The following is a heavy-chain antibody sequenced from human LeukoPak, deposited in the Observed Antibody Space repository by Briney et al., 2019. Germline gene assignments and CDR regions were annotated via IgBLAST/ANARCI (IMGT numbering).Heavy chain of an antibody. CDR3: AREFVSVTTHFLFDS. D-gene: IGHD4-17*01. V-gene: IGHV3-53*01. J-gene: IGHJ4*02. CDR2: IYSDNST. Sequence: PGGSLRLSCAASGFTVSTNYMSWVRQAPGKGLEWVSVIYSDNSTYYADSVKGRFTISRDFSKNTLHLQMNSLRAEDTAVYYCAREFVSVTTHFLFDSWGQGTLVTVSS. CDR1: GFTVSTNY.